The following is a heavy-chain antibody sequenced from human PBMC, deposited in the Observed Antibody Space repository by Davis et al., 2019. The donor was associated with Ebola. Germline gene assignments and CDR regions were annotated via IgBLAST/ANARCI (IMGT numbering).Heavy chain of an antibody. CDR2: IIPIFGTA. V-gene: IGHV1-69*13. CDR3: ARAAAAWRQFDY. J-gene: IGHJ4*02. CDR1: GGTFSSYA. D-gene: IGHD1-1*01. Sequence: AASVKVSCKASGGTFSSYAISWVRQAPGQGLEWMGGIIPIFGTANYAQKFQGRVTITADESTSTAYMELSSLRSEDTAVYYCARAAAAWRQFDYWGQGTLVTVSS.